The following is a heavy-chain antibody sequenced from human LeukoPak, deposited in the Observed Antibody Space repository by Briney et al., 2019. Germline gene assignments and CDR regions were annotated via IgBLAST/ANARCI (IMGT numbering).Heavy chain of an antibody. V-gene: IGHV3-23*01. CDR1: GFTFSSYA. D-gene: IGHD2-15*01. CDR2: ISVSGGST. CDR3: AKYGRSGYSSGMDV. J-gene: IGHJ6*02. Sequence: GGSLRLSCAASGFTFSSYAMTWVRQAPGKGLEWVSTISVSGGSTYYADSVKGRFTISRDNSKNTLYLQMDSLRAEDTAVYYCAKYGRSGYSSGMDVWGQGTTVTVSS.